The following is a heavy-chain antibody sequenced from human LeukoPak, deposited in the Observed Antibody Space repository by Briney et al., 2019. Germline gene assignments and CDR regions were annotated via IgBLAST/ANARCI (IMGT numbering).Heavy chain of an antibody. CDR1: GGSISSYY. CDR2: IYYSGST. CDR3: ARYSYGGYYFDY. Sequence: PSETLSLTCTVSGGSISSYYWSWIRQPPGKGLEWIGYIYYSGSTNYNPSLKSRVTISVDTSKNHFSLKLSSVTAADTAVYYCARYSYGGYYFDYWGQGTLVTVSS. J-gene: IGHJ4*02. D-gene: IGHD5-18*01. V-gene: IGHV4-59*01.